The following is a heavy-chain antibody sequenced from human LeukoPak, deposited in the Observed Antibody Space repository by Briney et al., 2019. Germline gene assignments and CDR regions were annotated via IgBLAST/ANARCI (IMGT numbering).Heavy chain of an antibody. J-gene: IGHJ4*02. CDR3: ARGGDYSNLDY. Sequence: WGSLRLSCVASGFTYSTYGMHWVRQAPGKGLEWVSFIRYNGASQHYADSVKGRFTISRDDSKITLYLQMNSLRPDDTAVYYCARGGDYSNLDYWGQGTLVTVSS. V-gene: IGHV3-30*02. D-gene: IGHD4-11*01. CDR1: GFTYSTYG. CDR2: IRYNGASQ.